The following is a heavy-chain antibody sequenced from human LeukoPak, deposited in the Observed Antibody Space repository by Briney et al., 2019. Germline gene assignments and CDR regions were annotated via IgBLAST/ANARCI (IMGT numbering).Heavy chain of an antibody. V-gene: IGHV3-7*03. J-gene: IGHJ4*02. CDR1: GFTFSTFW. CDR2: IKQDGSEQ. Sequence: GGSLRLSCAASGFTFSTFWMSWVRQAPGKGLEWVANIKQDGSEQYYVDSVRGRFTISRDNARNSLDPKMNSLTGEDAAVYYCARGGGNFHYWGQGTLVTVSS. D-gene: IGHD3-16*01. CDR3: ARGGGNFHY.